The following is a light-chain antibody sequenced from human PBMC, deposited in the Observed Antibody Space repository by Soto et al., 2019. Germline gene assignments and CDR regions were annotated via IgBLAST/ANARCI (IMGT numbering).Light chain of an antibody. CDR3: SSYAGSNNPVV. J-gene: IGLJ2*01. V-gene: IGLV2-8*01. CDR2: EVS. CDR1: SSDAGGYNY. Sequence: QSALTQPPSASGSPGQSVTISCTGTSSDAGGYNYVSWYQQHPGKAPKLMIYEVSKRPSGVPDRFSGSKSGNTASLTVSGLQAEDEADYYCSSYAGSNNPVVFGGGTKLTVL.